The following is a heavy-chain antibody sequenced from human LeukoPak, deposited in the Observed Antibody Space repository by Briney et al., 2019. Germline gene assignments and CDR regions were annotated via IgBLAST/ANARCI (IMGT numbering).Heavy chain of an antibody. J-gene: IGHJ5*02. Sequence: GGSLRLSCAASGFTFSSCGMHWVRQAPGKGLEWVAVIWYDGSNKYYVDSVKGRFTISRDNSKNTLYLQMNSLRAEDTAVYYCARDAHSSGWYGSWFDPWGQGTLVTVSS. CDR2: IWYDGSNK. CDR3: ARDAHSSGWYGSWFDP. V-gene: IGHV3-33*01. CDR1: GFTFSSCG. D-gene: IGHD6-19*01.